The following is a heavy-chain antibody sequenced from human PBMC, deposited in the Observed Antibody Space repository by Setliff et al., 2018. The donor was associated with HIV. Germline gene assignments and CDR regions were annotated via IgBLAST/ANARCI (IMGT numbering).Heavy chain of an antibody. V-gene: IGHV3-23*01. Sequence: PGGSLRLSCAASGFTFASYALSWVRQAPGKGLEWVSSISGSGSNTYYADSVKGRFSISRDNSKNTLYLQMNSLRAEDTAVYYCAKVRNVLLIQEFDYWGQGTLVTVSS. CDR3: AKVRNVLLIQEFDY. D-gene: IGHD2-15*01. CDR1: GFTFASYA. J-gene: IGHJ4*02. CDR2: ISGSGSNT.